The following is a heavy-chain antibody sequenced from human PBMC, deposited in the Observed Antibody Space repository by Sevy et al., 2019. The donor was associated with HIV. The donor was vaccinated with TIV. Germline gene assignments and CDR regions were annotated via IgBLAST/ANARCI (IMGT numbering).Heavy chain of an antibody. CDR2: TYYMSKWYN. CDR1: GDSVSSNSAV. CDR3: ARKDDSVGSFDI. Sequence: SQTLSLTCAISGDSVSSNSAVWNWIRQSPSRGLEWLGRTYYMSKWYNDYTVSVKSRITINPDTSKNQFSLQLNSVTPEDTAMYYCARKDDSVGSFDIWGQGTMVTVSS. J-gene: IGHJ3*02. V-gene: IGHV6-1*01. D-gene: IGHD3-16*01.